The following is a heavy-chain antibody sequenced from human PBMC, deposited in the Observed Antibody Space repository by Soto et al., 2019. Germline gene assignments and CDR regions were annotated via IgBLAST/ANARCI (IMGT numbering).Heavy chain of an antibody. J-gene: IGHJ3*02. CDR3: VRTYDPLAAAGPADAFDI. V-gene: IGHV3-30*03. CDR2: ISYDGSNK. CDR1: GFTFSSYG. Sequence: QVQLVESGGGVVQPGRSLRLSCAASGFTFSSYGMHWVRQAPGKGLEWVAVISYDGSNKYYADSVKGRFTISRDNSKNTLYLQMNSLRGEDTAVYYCVRTYDPLAAAGPADAFDIWGQGTMVTVSS. D-gene: IGHD6-13*01.